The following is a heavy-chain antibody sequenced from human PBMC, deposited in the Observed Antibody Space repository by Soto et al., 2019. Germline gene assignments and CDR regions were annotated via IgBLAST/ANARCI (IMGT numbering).Heavy chain of an antibody. J-gene: IGHJ4*02. CDR1: GGSISFGSYY. V-gene: IGHV4-39*01. CDR3: ASTATIAVYFDY. CDR2: IYYSGGT. Sequence: QLQLQESGPGLVKPSETLSLTCTVSGGSISFGSYYWGWIRQPPGKGLEWIGSIYYSGGTYYNPSLKSRVTIYVDTSKNQFSLKVNSVTAADTAVYYCASTATIAVYFDYWGQGTLVTVPS. D-gene: IGHD6-19*01.